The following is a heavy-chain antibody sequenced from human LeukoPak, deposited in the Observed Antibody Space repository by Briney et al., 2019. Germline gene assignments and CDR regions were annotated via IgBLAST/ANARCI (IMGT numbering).Heavy chain of an antibody. J-gene: IGHJ5*02. CDR2: IYYSGST. CDR1: GGSISSSSYY. D-gene: IGHD2-2*01. Sequence: SETLSLTCTVSGGSISSSSYYWGWIRQPPGKGLEWVGTIYYSGSTYYNPSLKSRVTISVDTSKNQFSLKLSSVTAADTAVYYCARGKGPATVRWFDPWGQGTLVTVSS. CDR3: ARGKGPATVRWFDP. V-gene: IGHV4-39*01.